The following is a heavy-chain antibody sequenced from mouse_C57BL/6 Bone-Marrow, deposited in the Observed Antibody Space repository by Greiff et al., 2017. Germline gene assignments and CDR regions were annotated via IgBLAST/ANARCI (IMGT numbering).Heavy chain of an antibody. Sequence: VKLMESGAELARPGASVKMSCKASGYTFTSYTMHWVKQRPGQGLEWIGYINPSSGYTKYNQKFKDKATLTADKSSSTAYMQLSSLTSEDSAVYYCARSWDEAYWGRGTLVTVSA. D-gene: IGHD4-1*01. V-gene: IGHV1-4*01. J-gene: IGHJ3*01. CDR2: INPSSGYT. CDR3: ARSWDEAY. CDR1: GYTFTSYT.